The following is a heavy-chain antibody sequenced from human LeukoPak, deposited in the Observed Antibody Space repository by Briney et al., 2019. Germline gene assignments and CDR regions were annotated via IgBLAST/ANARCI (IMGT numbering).Heavy chain of an antibody. D-gene: IGHD2-2*01. CDR3: ARDGCSSTSCYPGWFDP. Sequence: ASVKVSCKASGGTFSSYAISWVRQAPGQGLEWMGGIIPIFGTANYAQKFQGRVTITADESTSTAYTELSSLRSEDTAVYYCARDGCSSTSCYPGWFDPWGQGTLVTVSS. V-gene: IGHV1-69*13. J-gene: IGHJ5*02. CDR1: GGTFSSYA. CDR2: IIPIFGTA.